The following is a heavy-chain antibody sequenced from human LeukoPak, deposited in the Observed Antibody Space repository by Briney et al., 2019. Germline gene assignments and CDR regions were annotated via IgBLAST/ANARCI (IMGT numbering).Heavy chain of an antibody. Sequence: ASVKVSCKASGGTLSSYAISWVRQAPGQGLEWMGGIIPIFGTANYAQKFQGRVTITTDESTSTAYMELSSLRSEDTAVYYCASGIVVVPAAIRGDYYYYYMDVWGKGTTVTVSS. CDR1: GGTLSSYA. CDR2: IIPIFGTA. CDR3: ASGIVVVPAAIRGDYYYYYMDV. V-gene: IGHV1-69*05. J-gene: IGHJ6*03. D-gene: IGHD2-2*02.